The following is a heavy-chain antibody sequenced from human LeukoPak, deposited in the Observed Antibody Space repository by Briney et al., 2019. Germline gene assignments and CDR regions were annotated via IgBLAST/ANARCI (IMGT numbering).Heavy chain of an antibody. V-gene: IGHV1-18*01. Sequence: ASVTVSCTASGYTFTSYGISWVRQAPGQGLEWMGWISAYNGNTNYAQKLQGRVTMTTDTSTSTAYMELRSLRSDDTAVYYCARISPTNLLDYWGQGTLVTVSS. J-gene: IGHJ4*02. CDR2: ISAYNGNT. CDR3: ARISPTNLLDY. CDR1: GYTFTSYG. D-gene: IGHD4/OR15-4a*01.